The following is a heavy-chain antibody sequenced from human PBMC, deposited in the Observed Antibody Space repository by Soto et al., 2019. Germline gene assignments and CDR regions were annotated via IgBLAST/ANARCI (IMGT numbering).Heavy chain of an antibody. CDR1: GIDLSIYW. Sequence: EAQLVESEGGLVQPGGSLRLSCTGSGIDLSIYWMHWVRQAPGKGLVWVSRINPESTTISYADSVKGRFTISRDNAENTLFLHMNSLSAEDTGVYYCTKDTFGGRDSWGQGTLVTVSS. D-gene: IGHD2-15*01. V-gene: IGHV3-74*01. CDR2: INPESTTI. CDR3: TKDTFGGRDS. J-gene: IGHJ4*02.